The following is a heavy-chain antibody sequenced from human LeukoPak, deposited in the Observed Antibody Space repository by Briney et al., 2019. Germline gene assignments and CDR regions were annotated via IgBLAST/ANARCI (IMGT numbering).Heavy chain of an antibody. J-gene: IGHJ4*02. V-gene: IGHV4-34*01. D-gene: IGHD3-9*01. Sequence: SETLSLTCAVYGGSFSGYYWSWIRQPPGKGLEWIGEINHSGSTNYNPSLKSRVTISVDTSKNQFSLKLSSATAADTAVYYCARGGTILRYFDWLPTASSLDYWGQGTLVTVSS. CDR3: ARGGTILRYFDWLPTASSLDY. CDR1: GGSFSGYY. CDR2: INHSGST.